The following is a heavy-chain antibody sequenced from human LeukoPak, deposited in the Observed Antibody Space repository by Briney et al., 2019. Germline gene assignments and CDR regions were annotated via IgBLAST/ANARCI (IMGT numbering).Heavy chain of an antibody. V-gene: IGHV1-69*04. CDR2: IIPILGMA. J-gene: IGHJ5*02. Sequence: ASVKVSCKASGGTFSGHVISWVRQAPGQGLEWMGKIIPILGMAHYAQKFQGRVTITADKSTSTAYMELSSLRSEDTAVYYCVREVGYGDYVSTNNWFDPWGQGTLVIVSS. CDR1: GGTFSGHV. D-gene: IGHD4-17*01. CDR3: VREVGYGDYVSTNNWFDP.